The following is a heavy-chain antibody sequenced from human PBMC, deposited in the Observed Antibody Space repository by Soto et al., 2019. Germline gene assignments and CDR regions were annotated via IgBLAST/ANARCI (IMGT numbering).Heavy chain of an antibody. D-gene: IGHD3-10*01. Sequence: EVQLLESGGGLVQPGGSLRLSCAASGFTFSNHAMSWVRQAPGKGLEWVSAISGNGISTYYADSVRGRFTISRDNSKNTLYLQMNRLRADDTAVYYCARDAIAMVRGPNNWFEPWGQGTLVTVST. CDR2: ISGNGIST. CDR3: ARDAIAMVRGPNNWFEP. CDR1: GFTFSNHA. J-gene: IGHJ5*02. V-gene: IGHV3-23*01.